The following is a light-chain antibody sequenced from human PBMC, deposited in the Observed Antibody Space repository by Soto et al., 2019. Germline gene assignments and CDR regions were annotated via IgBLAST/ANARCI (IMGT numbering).Light chain of an antibody. CDR1: QSVSNN. CDR2: DAS. J-gene: IGKJ2*01. Sequence: EIVMTQSPATLSVSPGERATLSCRASQSVSNNLAWYQQKPGQTPRLLIYDASTRATGIPARFSGSGSGTEFSLTISSLQSEDFAVYYCQQYNNWPPYTFGQGTKLEIK. CDR3: QQYNNWPPYT. V-gene: IGKV3-15*01.